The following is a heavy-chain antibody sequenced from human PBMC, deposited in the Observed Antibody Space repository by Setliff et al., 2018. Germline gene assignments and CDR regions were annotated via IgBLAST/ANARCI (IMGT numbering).Heavy chain of an antibody. CDR3: AREDWNGNAFDI. CDR1: GGSISGYY. J-gene: IGHJ3*02. Sequence: SETLSLTCTVSGGSISGYYWSWIRQPPGKSLEWIGYIYNSGGTTYNPSLKSRVTISEDSSKNQLSLRLLSVTAADTAVYYCAREDWNGNAFDIWGPGTMVTVSS. D-gene: IGHD1-1*01. CDR2: IYNSGGT. V-gene: IGHV4-59*01.